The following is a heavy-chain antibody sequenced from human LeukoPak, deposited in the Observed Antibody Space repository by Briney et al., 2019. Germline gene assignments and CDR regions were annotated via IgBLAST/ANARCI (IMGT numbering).Heavy chain of an antibody. CDR2: IWYDGSNK. CDR1: GFTFSSYG. V-gene: IGHV3-33*01. J-gene: IGHJ4*02. D-gene: IGHD3-16*01. Sequence: GGSLRLSCAASGFTFSSYGMPWVRQAPGKGLEWVAVIWYDGSNKYYADSVKGRFTISRDNSKNTLYLQMNSLRAEDTAVYYCARDRSYGYFDYWGQGTLVTVSS. CDR3: ARDRSYGYFDY.